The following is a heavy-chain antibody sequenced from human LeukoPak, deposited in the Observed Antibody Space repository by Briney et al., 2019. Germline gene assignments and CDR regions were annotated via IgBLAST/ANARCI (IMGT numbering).Heavy chain of an antibody. D-gene: IGHD5-12*01. CDR3: AKDWSLGYGCLDY. CDR2: VWKDGSKN. Sequence: GWSLSLSCAASGFTFSKFGMHWVRPTPGKGLEWVALVWKDGSKNYYADSVKGRFTISRDNSKDALYLLRNSLRAEDTAVYYCAKDWSLGYGCLDYWGQGTLVTVSS. V-gene: IGHV3-33*06. J-gene: IGHJ4*02. CDR1: GFTFSKFG.